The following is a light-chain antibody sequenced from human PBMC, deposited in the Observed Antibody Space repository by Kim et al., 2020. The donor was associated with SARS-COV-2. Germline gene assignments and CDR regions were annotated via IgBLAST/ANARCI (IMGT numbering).Light chain of an antibody. V-gene: IGKV1-8*01. J-gene: IGKJ1*01. CDR1: QGISGF. Sequence: SASTGDRVTITCRASQGISGFLAWYQQKAGKAPKLLIYAASTLQSGVPSRFSGSESGTDFTLTISYLQSEDFATYYCQQYYNYPRTFGQGTKVDI. CDR2: AAS. CDR3: QQYYNYPRT.